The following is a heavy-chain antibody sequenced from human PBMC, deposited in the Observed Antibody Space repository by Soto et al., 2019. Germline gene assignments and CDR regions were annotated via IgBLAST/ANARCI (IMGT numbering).Heavy chain of an antibody. J-gene: IGHJ6*02. D-gene: IGHD2-2*01. Sequence: SVKVSCKASGGTFSSYAISWVRQAPGQGLEWMGGIIPIFGTANYAQKFQGRVTITADESTSTAYMELSSLRSEDTAVYYCARDLEINCSITSCYGYYYGMAVWGQGTTVPVSS. CDR3: ARDLEINCSITSCYGYYYGMAV. V-gene: IGHV1-69*13. CDR1: GGTFSSYA. CDR2: IIPIFGTA.